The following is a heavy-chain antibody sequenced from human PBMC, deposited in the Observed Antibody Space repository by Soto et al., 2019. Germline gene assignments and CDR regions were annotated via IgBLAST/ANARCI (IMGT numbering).Heavy chain of an antibody. CDR3: ARGGPYYDSSGYYYQDYGMDV. CDR1: GFTFSSYS. J-gene: IGHJ6*02. V-gene: IGHV3-21*01. Sequence: GGSLRLSCAASGFTFSSYSMNWVRQAPGKGLEWVSSISSSSYIYYADSVKGRFTISRDNAKNSLYLQMNSLRAEDTAVYYCARGGPYYDSSGYYYQDYGMDVWGQGTTVPVSS. CDR2: ISSSSYI. D-gene: IGHD3-22*01.